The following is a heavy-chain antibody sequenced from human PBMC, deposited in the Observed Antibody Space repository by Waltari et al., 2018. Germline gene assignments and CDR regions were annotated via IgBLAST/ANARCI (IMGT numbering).Heavy chain of an antibody. CDR2: INTDGRTT. D-gene: IGHD2-2*01. CDR3: TRDVPHQYFDS. J-gene: IGHJ4*02. Sequence: EVQLVESGGGLVQPGGSLRLSCAASGFTFTDNWMHWVRQAPGKGLVEVSHINTDGRTTTYADSVKGRFTISRDNARNTLYLQMNSLTVEDTAVYYCTRDVPHQYFDSWGQGTLVTVSS. CDR1: GFTFTDNW. V-gene: IGHV3-74*01.